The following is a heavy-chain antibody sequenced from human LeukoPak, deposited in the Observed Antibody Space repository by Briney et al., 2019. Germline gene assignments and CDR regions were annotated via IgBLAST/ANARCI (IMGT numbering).Heavy chain of an antibody. V-gene: IGHV3-30-3*01. Sequence: GGSLRLSCAASGFTFSSYAMHWVRQAPGKGLEWVAVISYDGSNKYYADSVKGRLTISRDNSKDTLFLQMNSLRAEDTAVYYCAREGPRGNSQFDYWGQGTLVTVSS. J-gene: IGHJ4*02. D-gene: IGHD4-23*01. CDR1: GFTFSSYA. CDR3: AREGPRGNSQFDY. CDR2: ISYDGSNK.